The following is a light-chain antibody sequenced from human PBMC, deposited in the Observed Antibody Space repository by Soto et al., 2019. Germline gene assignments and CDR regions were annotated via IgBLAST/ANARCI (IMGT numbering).Light chain of an antibody. Sequence: EIVLTQSPGTLSLSPGERATLSCRASQSVASRNLAWYQQKSGQAPRLLIYGASSRATGIPARFSGSGSGTEFTLTISSLQSEDFAVYYCQQYNNWPRTFGQGTKVDSK. V-gene: IGKV3-15*01. CDR2: GAS. CDR3: QQYNNWPRT. J-gene: IGKJ1*01. CDR1: QSVASRN.